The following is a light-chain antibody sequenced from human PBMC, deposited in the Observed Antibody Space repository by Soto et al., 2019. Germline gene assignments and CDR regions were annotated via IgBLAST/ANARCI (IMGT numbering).Light chain of an antibody. J-gene: IGKJ2*01. CDR2: GVS. Sequence: ETVLTQSPGTLSLSPGERATLSCRASQSISSTYLAWYQQKPGQAPRLLIYGVSTRATGIPDRFSGSGSGTDFPLTISGLEPEVFAVYYCQQYGSPPPMYPLGRGPKLET. CDR1: QSISSTY. CDR3: QQYGSPPPMYP. V-gene: IGKV3-20*01.